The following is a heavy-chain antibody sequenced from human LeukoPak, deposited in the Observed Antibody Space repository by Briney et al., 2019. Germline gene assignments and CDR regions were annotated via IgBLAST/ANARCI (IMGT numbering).Heavy chain of an antibody. CDR3: ARNFFPYYFDS. D-gene: IGHD2/OR15-2a*01. V-gene: IGHV3-48*03. J-gene: IGHJ4*02. CDR1: GFTFDNYE. Sequence: GGSLRLSCAASGFTFDNYEMNWVRQAPGKGLEWISYISSSGSAIFYADSMRGRFTISRDNAKNSLYLQIHSLRAEDTAVYYCARNFFPYYFDSWGQGTLVTVSS. CDR2: ISSSGSAI.